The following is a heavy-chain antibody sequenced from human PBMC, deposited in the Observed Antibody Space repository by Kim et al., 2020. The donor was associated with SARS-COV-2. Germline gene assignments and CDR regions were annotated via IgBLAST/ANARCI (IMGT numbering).Heavy chain of an antibody. CDR1: GGTFSSYA. V-gene: IGHV1-69*13. CDR2: IIPIFGTA. J-gene: IGHJ3*02. Sequence: SVKVSCKASGGTFSSYAISWVRQAPGQGLEWMGGIIPIFGTANYAQKFQGRVTITADESTSTAYMELSSLRSEDTAVYYCASRTGPNSGYDLSDAFDIWGQGTMVTVSS. D-gene: IGHD5-12*01. CDR3: ASRTGPNSGYDLSDAFDI.